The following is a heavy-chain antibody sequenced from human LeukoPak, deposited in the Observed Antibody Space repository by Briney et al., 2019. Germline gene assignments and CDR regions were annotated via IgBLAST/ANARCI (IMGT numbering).Heavy chain of an antibody. CDR1: GGSISSGGYS. CDR3: ARDGYCSGGSCYVGAFDI. J-gene: IGHJ3*02. CDR2: ICHSGST. Sequence: SQTLSLTCAVSGGSISSGGYSWSWIRQPPGKGLVWIGYICHSGSTYYNPSLKSRVTISVDRSKNQFSLKLSSVTAADTAVYYCARDGYCSGGSCYVGAFDIWGQGTMVTVSS. V-gene: IGHV4-30-2*01. D-gene: IGHD2-15*01.